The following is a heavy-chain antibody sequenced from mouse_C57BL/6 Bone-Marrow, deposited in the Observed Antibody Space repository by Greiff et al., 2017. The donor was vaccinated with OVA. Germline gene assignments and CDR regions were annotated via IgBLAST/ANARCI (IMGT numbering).Heavy chain of an antibody. CDR2: IDPETGGT. CDR1: GYTFTDYE. Sequence: QVQLKESGAELVRPGASVTLSCKASGYTFTDYEMHWVKQTPVHGLEWIGAIDPETGGTAYNQKFKGKAILTADKSSSTAYMELRSLTSEDSAVYYCTRCPWGAMDYWGQGTSVTVSS. J-gene: IGHJ4*01. D-gene: IGHD4-1*01. CDR3: TRCPWGAMDY. V-gene: IGHV1-15*01.